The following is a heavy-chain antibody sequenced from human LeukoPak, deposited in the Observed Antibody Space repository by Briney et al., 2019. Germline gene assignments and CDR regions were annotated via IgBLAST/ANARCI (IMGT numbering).Heavy chain of an antibody. D-gene: IGHD4-17*01. CDR3: ASRCGDYYNYYYYMDV. CDR2: FYSSGTT. CDR1: SRSISSGGCY. V-gene: IGHV4-31*03. Sequence: SETLSLTRTVSSRSISSGGCYWSWIRHHPGKGLEWLGYFYSSGTTYYNPSLRSRVIISVYTSKNQFSLKPTSVTAADTAIYYCASRCGDYYNYYYYMDVWGKGTTVTVSS. J-gene: IGHJ6*03.